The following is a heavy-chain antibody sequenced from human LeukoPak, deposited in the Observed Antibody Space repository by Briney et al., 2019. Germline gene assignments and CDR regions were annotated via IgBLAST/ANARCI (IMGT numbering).Heavy chain of an antibody. CDR3: AKMASAGTSYFDY. V-gene: IGHV3-23*01. J-gene: IGHJ4*02. D-gene: IGHD6-13*01. Sequence: GGSPRLSCAASGFTFSSYGMNWVRQAPGKGLEWVSTISGTGGTTYYADSVKGRFTISRDNSKNTLYLQMNSLRAEDTAVYYCAKMASAGTSYFDYWGQGTLVTVSS. CDR1: GFTFSSYG. CDR2: ISGTGGTT.